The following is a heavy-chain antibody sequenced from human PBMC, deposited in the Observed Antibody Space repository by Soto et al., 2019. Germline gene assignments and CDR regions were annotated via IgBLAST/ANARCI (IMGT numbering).Heavy chain of an antibody. CDR3: AGTPDVATISWGY. Sequence: SVKVSCKSSGGTFSSGTFSWLRQAPGQGLEWMGRIVPFLGIINYAQKFQGRVTITADTSTTYMTLSSLTSEDTAVYFCAGTPDVATISWGYWGQGTLVTVSS. D-gene: IGHD1-1*01. J-gene: IGHJ4*02. CDR2: IVPFLGII. V-gene: IGHV1-69*02. CDR1: GGTFSSGT.